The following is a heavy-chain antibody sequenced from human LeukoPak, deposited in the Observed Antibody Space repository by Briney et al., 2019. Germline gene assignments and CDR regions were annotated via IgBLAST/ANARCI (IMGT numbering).Heavy chain of an antibody. Sequence: SETLSLTCTVSGGSISSSSYYWGWIRQPPGKGLEWIGSIYYSGSTYYNPSLKSRVTISVDTSKNQFSLKLSSVTAADTAVYYCARGFLGCCSTLCFDYWGQGTLVTVSS. D-gene: IGHD2-2*01. CDR1: GGSISSSSYY. V-gene: IGHV4-39*07. J-gene: IGHJ4*02. CDR3: ARGFLGCCSTLCFDY. CDR2: IYYSGST.